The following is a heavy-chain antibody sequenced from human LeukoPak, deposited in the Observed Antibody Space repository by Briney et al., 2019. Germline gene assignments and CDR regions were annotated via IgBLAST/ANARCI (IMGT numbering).Heavy chain of an antibody. CDR2: ISSSSSYI. D-gene: IGHD6-19*01. CDR3: AKCSTSAYTTGWCNWIDT. CDR1: GFTFSSYS. V-gene: IGHV3-21*04. Sequence: GVLRLSCAASGFTFSSYSMNWVRQAPGKGLEWVSSISSSSSYIYYADSVKGRFTISRDNAKNSLYLQMNSLRADDTAVYYCAKCSTSAYTTGWCNWIDTWGQGTLVTVSS. J-gene: IGHJ5*02.